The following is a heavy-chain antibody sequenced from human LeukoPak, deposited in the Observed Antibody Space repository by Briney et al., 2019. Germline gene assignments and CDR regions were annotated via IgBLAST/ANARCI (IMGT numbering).Heavy chain of an antibody. CDR3: ARCSPGDSSNFYAVLQY. V-gene: IGHV1-69*06. J-gene: IGHJ4*02. D-gene: IGHD3-22*01. CDR1: GGTFSSYA. Sequence: SVKVSCKSSGGTFSSYAVSWVRLTPGQGLELLGGIIPVFGTTTYAQKFQAKVTMTADKSTNTAYLEISSLTSDDTAVYYCARCSPGDSSNFYAVLQYWGQGTQVTVSS. CDR2: IIPVFGTT.